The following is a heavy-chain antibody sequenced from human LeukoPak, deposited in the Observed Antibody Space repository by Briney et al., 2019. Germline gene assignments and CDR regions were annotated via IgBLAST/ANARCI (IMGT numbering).Heavy chain of an antibody. D-gene: IGHD3-22*01. V-gene: IGHV3-11*01. Sequence: GGSLSLSCAASGFTFSDYYMSWIRQAPGKGLEWVSYISSSGSTIYYADSVKGRFTISRDNAKNSLYLQMNSLRAEDTAVYYCASSDYYDSSGYAWWGQGTLVTVSS. CDR3: ASSDYYDSSGYAW. J-gene: IGHJ4*02. CDR2: ISSSGSTI. CDR1: GFTFSDYY.